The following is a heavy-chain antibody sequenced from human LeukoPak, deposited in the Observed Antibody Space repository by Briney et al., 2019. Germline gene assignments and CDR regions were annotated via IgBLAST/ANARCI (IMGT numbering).Heavy chain of an antibody. Sequence: GGSLRLSCAASGLTFSNAWMSWVRQAPGKGLEWVGRIKTKTDGGTTDYAAPVKGRFTISRDDSKNTLYPQMNSLKTEDTAVYFCTAGYYDILTGYFSFDYWGQGTLVTVSS. V-gene: IGHV3-15*01. J-gene: IGHJ4*02. CDR2: IKTKTDGGTT. CDR1: GLTFSNAW. CDR3: TAGYYDILTGYFSFDY. D-gene: IGHD3-9*01.